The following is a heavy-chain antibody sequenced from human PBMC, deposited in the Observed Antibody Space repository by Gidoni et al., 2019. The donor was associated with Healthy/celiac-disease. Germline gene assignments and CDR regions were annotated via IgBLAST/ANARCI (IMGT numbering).Heavy chain of an antibody. D-gene: IGHD2-2*01. J-gene: IGHJ3*02. Sequence: EVQLVESGGGMVQPGGSLRLSCAASGFTFSSYSMNWVRQAPGKGLELVSYISSISSTIYYDDSVKGRFTISRDNAKNSLYLQMNSLRDEDTAVYYCARDADSIGSYISLVVPAAMFPDAFDIWGQGTMVTVSS. CDR3: ARDADSIGSYISLVVPAAMFPDAFDI. V-gene: IGHV3-48*02. CDR1: GFTFSSYS. CDR2: ISSISSTI.